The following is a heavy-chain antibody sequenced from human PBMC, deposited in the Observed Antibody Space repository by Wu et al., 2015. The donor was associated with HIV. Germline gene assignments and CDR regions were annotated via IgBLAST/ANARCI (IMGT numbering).Heavy chain of an antibody. CDR3: TLTTLSAFDI. CDR1: GTNHD. V-gene: IGHV1-8*01. CDR2: MNPKHGGS. Sequence: QLRLVQSGAELRKPGASVRVSCQTSGTNHDVNWLRQAPGGGLEWMGWMNPKHGGSGQIHKFDGRLTLSRDTSGNTAYLELRNLKLDDTAFYYCTLTTLSAFDIVGPWDTWSPSPQ. D-gene: IGHD4-11*01. J-gene: IGHJ3*02.